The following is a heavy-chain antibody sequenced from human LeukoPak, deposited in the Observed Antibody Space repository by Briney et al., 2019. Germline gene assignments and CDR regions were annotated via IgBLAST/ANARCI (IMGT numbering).Heavy chain of an antibody. CDR1: GFTFSSYE. CDR2: ISSSGSTI. V-gene: IGHV3-48*03. J-gene: IGHJ3*02. CDR3: ARTSSDAFDI. D-gene: IGHD2-2*01. Sequence: PGGSLRLSCAAPGFTFSSYEMNWVRQAPGKGLEWVSYISSSGSTIYYAGSVKGRFTISRDNAKNSLYLQMNSLRAEDTAVYYCARTSSDAFDIWGQGTMVTVSS.